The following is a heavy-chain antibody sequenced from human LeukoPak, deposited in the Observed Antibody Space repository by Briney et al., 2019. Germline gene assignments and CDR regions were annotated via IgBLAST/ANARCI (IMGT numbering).Heavy chain of an antibody. Sequence: GGSLRLSCAASGFAFRSYNMKWVRQAPGKGLEWVSFISTTSTYIYYADSVKGRFTVSRDNSKNLLYLQMDSLRVEDTAVYYCARAGTCSSTSCDGGIEYWGQGTLVTVSS. V-gene: IGHV3-21*06. CDR1: GFAFRSYN. J-gene: IGHJ4*02. D-gene: IGHD2-2*01. CDR2: ISTTSTYI. CDR3: ARAGTCSSTSCDGGIEY.